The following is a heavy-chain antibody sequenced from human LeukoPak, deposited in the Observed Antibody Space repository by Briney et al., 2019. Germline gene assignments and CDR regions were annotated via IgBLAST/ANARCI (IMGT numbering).Heavy chain of an antibody. CDR1: GYTFTRYY. CDR2: INPNSGGT. CDR3: ARAAAVDTTMVTGYY. J-gene: IGHJ4*02. D-gene: IGHD5-18*01. V-gene: IGHV1-2*06. Sequence: ASVKVSCKASGYTFTRYYMHRVRQAPGQGLEWMGRINPNSGGTNYAQKFQGRVTMNRHTPISTAYMELSRLRSDDTAVYYCARAAAVDTTMVTGYYWGQGTLVTVSS.